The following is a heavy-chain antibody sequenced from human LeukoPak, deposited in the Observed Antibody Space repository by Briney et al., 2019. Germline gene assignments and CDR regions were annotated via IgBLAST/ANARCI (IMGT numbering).Heavy chain of an antibody. CDR3: ARDTTVVLYYFDY. CDR1: GYTFTGYY. J-gene: IGHJ4*02. V-gene: IGHV1-2*02. CDR2: INPNSGGT. Sequence: ASVKVSCKASGYTFTGYYMHWVRQAPGQGLEWIGWINPNSGGTNYAQKFQGRVTMTRDTSISTAYMELSRLRSDDTAVYLCARDTTVVLYYFDYWGQGTLVTV. D-gene: IGHD4-23*01.